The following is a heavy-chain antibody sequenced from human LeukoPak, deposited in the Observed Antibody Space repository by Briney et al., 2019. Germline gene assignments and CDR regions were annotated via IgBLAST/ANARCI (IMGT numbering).Heavy chain of an antibody. V-gene: IGHV3-21*01. Sequence: PGGSLRLSCAASGFTFSSYSMNWVRQAPGKGLEWVSSISSSSSYIYYADSVKGRFTISRDNAKNSLYLQMNSLRAEDTAVYYCVPRGEYYDSSGYQRPPLDAFDLWGQGTMVTVSS. J-gene: IGHJ3*01. CDR1: GFTFSSYS. CDR3: VPRGEYYDSSGYQRPPLDAFDL. CDR2: ISSSSSYI. D-gene: IGHD3-22*01.